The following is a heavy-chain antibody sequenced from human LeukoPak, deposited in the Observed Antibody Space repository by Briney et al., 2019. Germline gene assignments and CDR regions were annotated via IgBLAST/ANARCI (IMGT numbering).Heavy chain of an antibody. V-gene: IGHV3-30*04. J-gene: IGHJ4*02. D-gene: IGHD2-15*01. CDR1: GFTFSSYA. CDR3: ARVRLPY. CDR2: ISYDGSNK. Sequence: GGSLRLSCAASGFTFSSYAMHWVRQAPGKGLEWVAVISYDGSNKYYADSVKGRSTISRDNAKNSLYLQMNNLRAEDTAVYYCARVRLPYWGQGTLVTVSS.